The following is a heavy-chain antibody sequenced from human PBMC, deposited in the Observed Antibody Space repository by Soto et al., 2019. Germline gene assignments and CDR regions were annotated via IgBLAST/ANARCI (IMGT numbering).Heavy chain of an antibody. CDR2: IYYSGST. D-gene: IGHD4-17*01. Sequence: SETLSLTCTASGGSISSSSYYWGWIRQPPGKGLEWIGSIYYSGSTYYNPSLKSRVTISVDTSKNQFSLKLSSVTAADTAVYYCARRDGDYVWYFDLWGRGTLVTVSS. CDR3: ARRDGDYVWYFDL. J-gene: IGHJ2*01. CDR1: GGSISSSSYY. V-gene: IGHV4-39*01.